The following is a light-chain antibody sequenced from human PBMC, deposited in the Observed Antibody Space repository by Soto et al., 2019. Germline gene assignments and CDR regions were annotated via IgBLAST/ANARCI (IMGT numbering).Light chain of an antibody. CDR1: QTVSTD. Sequence: DIQMTQSPSSLSASVGDRVTISFRASQTVSTDLNWYKQKPGKAPQLPIFAASGLQSGVPSRFSGSGSGTDFALTISSLQSEDFATYYCQQYNSYSFGQGTKVDIK. J-gene: IGKJ1*01. CDR2: AAS. CDR3: QQYNSYS. V-gene: IGKV1-39*01.